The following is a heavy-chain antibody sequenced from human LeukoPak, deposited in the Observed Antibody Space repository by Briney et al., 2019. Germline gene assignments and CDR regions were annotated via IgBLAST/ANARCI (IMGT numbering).Heavy chain of an antibody. Sequence: ASVKVSCKASGYTFTGYYMHGVRQAPGQGLEWMGWINPNSGGTNYAQKFQGRVTMTRDTSISTAYMELSRLRSDDTAVYYCACGIQLWDPLDYWGQGTLVTVSS. CDR3: ACGIQLWDPLDY. V-gene: IGHV1-2*02. CDR1: GYTFTGYY. D-gene: IGHD5-18*01. J-gene: IGHJ4*02. CDR2: INPNSGGT.